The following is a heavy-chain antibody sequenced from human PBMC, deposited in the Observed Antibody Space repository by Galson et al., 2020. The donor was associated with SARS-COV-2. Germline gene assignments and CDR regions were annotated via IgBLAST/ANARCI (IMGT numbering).Heavy chain of an antibody. J-gene: IGHJ3*02. CDR2: IVVGSGNT. CDR1: GFTFTSSA. CDR3: AAPYCSGGSCYDDFDI. Sequence: SVKVSCKASGFTFTSSAVQWVRQARGQRLEWIGWIVVGSGNTNYAQKFQERVTITRDMSTSTAYMELSSLRSEDTAVYYCAAPYCSGGSCYDDFDIWGQGTMVTVSS. V-gene: IGHV1-58*01. D-gene: IGHD2-15*01.